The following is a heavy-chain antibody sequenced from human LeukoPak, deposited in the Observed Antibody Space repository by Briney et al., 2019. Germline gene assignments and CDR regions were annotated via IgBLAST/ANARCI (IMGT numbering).Heavy chain of an antibody. Sequence: LTPFCAASGFTLGKYGMHWVRQAPSKELEWVAVISYDGSNKYYADSVKGRFTISRDNSKNTLYLQMNSLRAEDTAVYYCAKAHGGSGYDSYFAYWGQGSLVTVCS. CDR2: ISYDGSNK. D-gene: IGHD5-12*01. CDR3: AKAHGGSGYDSYFAY. V-gene: IGHV3-30*18. J-gene: IGHJ4*02. CDR1: GFTLGKYG.